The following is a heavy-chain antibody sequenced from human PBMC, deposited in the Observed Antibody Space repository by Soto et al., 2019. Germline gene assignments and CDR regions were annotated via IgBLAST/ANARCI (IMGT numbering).Heavy chain of an antibody. V-gene: IGHV4-4*02. CDR1: GASIITDNW. J-gene: IGHJ4*02. D-gene: IGHD3-10*01. CDR3: ARASASSKLRGVVIN. Sequence: QVQLQESGPGLVKPSGTLSPTCALSGASIITDNWWSWVRQPPGNEMEWIGEIYHSGNTNFNPSVKSRVTIPVDPSRNQFFLMLSSVTAADTAIYYCARASASSKLRGVVINWGQGTLVTVSS. CDR2: IYHSGNT.